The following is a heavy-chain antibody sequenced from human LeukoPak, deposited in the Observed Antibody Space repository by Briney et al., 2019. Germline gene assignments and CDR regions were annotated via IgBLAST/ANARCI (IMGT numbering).Heavy chain of an antibody. D-gene: IGHD5-18*01. Sequence: SVKVSCKASGGTFSSYAISWVRQAPGQGLEWMGGIIPIFGTANYAQKFQGRVTITADKSTSTAYMELSSLRSEDTAVYYCARGSLDTAMVPFAYWGQGTLVTVSS. CDR3: ARGSLDTAMVPFAY. V-gene: IGHV1-69*06. CDR2: IIPIFGTA. CDR1: GGTFSSYA. J-gene: IGHJ4*02.